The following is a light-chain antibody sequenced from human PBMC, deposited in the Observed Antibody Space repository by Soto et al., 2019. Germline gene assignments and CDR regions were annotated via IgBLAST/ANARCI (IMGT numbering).Light chain of an antibody. Sequence: EIVLTPSPGTLSLSPGERATLSCRASQSVSSSYLAWYQQKPGQAPRLLIYGASTRATGVPDRFSGSGSGTHFTLTISSLQSEDFAVYYCQQYNNWPPITFGQGTRLEIK. J-gene: IGKJ5*01. CDR2: GAS. V-gene: IGKV3-20*01. CDR1: QSVSSSY. CDR3: QQYNNWPPIT.